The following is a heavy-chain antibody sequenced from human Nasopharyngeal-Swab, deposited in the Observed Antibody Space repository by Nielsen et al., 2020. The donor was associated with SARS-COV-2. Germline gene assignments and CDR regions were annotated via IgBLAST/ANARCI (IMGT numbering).Heavy chain of an antibody. J-gene: IGHJ6*02. CDR3: ARDAYYFGMDV. CDR1: GFTFTSYW. V-gene: IGHV3-7*05. Sequence: GEFLKISCAASGFTFTSYWMSWARQAPGKGLEWVASINEDGSDKYYVDFLKGRFTISRDNAKNSLYLQMNSLRAEDTAVYYCARDAYYFGMDVWGQGTTVTVSS. CDR2: INEDGSDK.